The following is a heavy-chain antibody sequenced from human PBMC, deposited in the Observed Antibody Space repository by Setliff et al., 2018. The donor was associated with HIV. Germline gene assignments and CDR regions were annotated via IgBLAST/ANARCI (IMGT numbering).Heavy chain of an antibody. Sequence: SETLSLTCTVSGGSVSTGNYYWNWIRLPPGKGLEWIGYIFYSGSTNYNPSLKSRVTISVDTSKNQYSLRLNSVTAADTAIYYCTRRGADSYYPRPLDVWGKGTTVTVSS. V-gene: IGHV4-61*01. D-gene: IGHD3-10*01. J-gene: IGHJ6*04. CDR2: IFYSGST. CDR3: TRRGADSYYPRPLDV. CDR1: GGSVSTGNYY.